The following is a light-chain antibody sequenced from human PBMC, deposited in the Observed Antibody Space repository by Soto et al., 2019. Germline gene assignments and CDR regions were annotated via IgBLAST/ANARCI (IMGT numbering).Light chain of an antibody. J-gene: IGLJ1*01. Sequence: QSALTQPASVSGSPGQSITISCTGTSSDVGGYNYVSWYQQHPGKAPKLMIYEVSNRPSGVSNRFSGSKSGNTASLTISGLQAEDEADYYCCSYAGSYTQVFGTGTKVTVL. CDR2: EVS. CDR3: CSYAGSYTQV. CDR1: SSDVGGYNY. V-gene: IGLV2-14*01.